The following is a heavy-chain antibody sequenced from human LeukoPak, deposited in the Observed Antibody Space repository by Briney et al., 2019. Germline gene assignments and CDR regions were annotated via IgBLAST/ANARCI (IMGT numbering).Heavy chain of an antibody. J-gene: IGHJ4*02. V-gene: IGHV3-53*01. CDR2: LYRDGNT. Sequence: GGSLKLSCAASGFTVITNDMTWVRQAPGKGLEWVSVLYRDGNTKYADSVQGRFTISRDNSKNTLYLEMNSLSPDDTAVYYCARGVEPLAANTLAYWGQGTLVTVSS. D-gene: IGHD1-14*01. CDR3: ARGVEPLAANTLAY. CDR1: GFTVITND.